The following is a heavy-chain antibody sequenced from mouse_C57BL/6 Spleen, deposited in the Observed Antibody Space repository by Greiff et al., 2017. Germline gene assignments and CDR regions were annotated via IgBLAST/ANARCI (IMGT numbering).Heavy chain of an antibody. CDR3: ARGLVAGFFDY. J-gene: IGHJ2*01. D-gene: IGHD1-3*01. CDR1: GFTFSDYG. V-gene: IGHV5-17*01. CDR2: ISSGSSTN. Sequence: EVKLVESGGGLVKPGGSLKLSCAASGFTFSDYGMHWVRQAPEKGLEWVAYISSGSSTNYYADTVKGRVTISRDNAKSTLFLQMTSLRSEDTAMYYCARGLVAGFFDYWGQGTTLTVSS.